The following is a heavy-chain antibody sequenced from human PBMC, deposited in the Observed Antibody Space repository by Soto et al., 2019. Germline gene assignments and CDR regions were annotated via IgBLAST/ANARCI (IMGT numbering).Heavy chain of an antibody. D-gene: IGHD2-15*01. Sequence: EVQLLESGGGLVQPGGSLRLSCAASGFSFSNYAMNWVRQAPGKGLEWVSFISGSGSTTYYTDSVKGLFTISRDKSMNTLYLQMNSLRVEDAAVYYCAKDRVVDVVYSFDYWGQGTLVTVSS. V-gene: IGHV3-23*01. J-gene: IGHJ4*02. CDR3: AKDRVVDVVYSFDY. CDR1: GFSFSNYA. CDR2: ISGSGSTT.